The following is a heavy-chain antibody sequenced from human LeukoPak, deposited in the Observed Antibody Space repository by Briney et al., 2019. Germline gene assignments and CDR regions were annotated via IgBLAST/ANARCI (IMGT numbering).Heavy chain of an antibody. Sequence: GDSVKVSCKASGYTFTGYYMHWVRQAPGQGLEWMGWINPNSGGTNYAQKFQGRVTMTRDTSISTAYMELSRLRSDDTAVYYCARRPLWANWFDPWGQGTLVTVSS. J-gene: IGHJ5*02. D-gene: IGHD3-16*01. V-gene: IGHV1-2*02. CDR2: INPNSGGT. CDR3: ARRPLWANWFDP. CDR1: GYTFTGYY.